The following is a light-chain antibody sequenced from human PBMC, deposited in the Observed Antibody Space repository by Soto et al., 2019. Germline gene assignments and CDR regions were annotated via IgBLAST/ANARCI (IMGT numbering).Light chain of an antibody. Sequence: DIQMTQSPATLSASVGDRVTITCRASQSLSGWLAWYQQKPGKAPKLLIYDASSLESGVPSRFSGSGSGTEFALTISCLQPDDFATYYCQQYNSYPWTFGQGTKVEIK. J-gene: IGKJ1*01. V-gene: IGKV1-5*01. CDR3: QQYNSYPWT. CDR2: DAS. CDR1: QSLSGW.